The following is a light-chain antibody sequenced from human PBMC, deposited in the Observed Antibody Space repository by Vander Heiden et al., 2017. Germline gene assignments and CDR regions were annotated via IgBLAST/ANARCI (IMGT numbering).Light chain of an antibody. CDR2: GAS. CDR1: QSVNNN. V-gene: IGKV3-15*01. J-gene: IGKJ4*01. CDR3: QQYNNWPLT. Sequence: DIVMTQSPATLSVSPGERATLSCRASQSVNNNLAWYQQEPGQGPRRLIYGASLRATGIPDRCSGSGSGTEFTLTISSLQSEDFAVYYCQQYNNWPLTFGGGTKVEIK.